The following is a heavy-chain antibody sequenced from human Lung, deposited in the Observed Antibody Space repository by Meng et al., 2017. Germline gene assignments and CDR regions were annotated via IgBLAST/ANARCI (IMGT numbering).Heavy chain of an antibody. Sequence: VQLGESGGGLVPPGGSLGLSCAASGFTFTDHWMHWVRQGPGKGLVWVSRINRDGTKPTYADSVKGRFTISRDNAKNTLYLQMNNLRAEDTAFYYCTNDRLNHWGQGALVTVSS. CDR2: INRDGTKP. CDR1: GFTFTDHW. V-gene: IGHV3-74*01. D-gene: IGHD1-1*01. CDR3: TNDRLNH. J-gene: IGHJ1*01.